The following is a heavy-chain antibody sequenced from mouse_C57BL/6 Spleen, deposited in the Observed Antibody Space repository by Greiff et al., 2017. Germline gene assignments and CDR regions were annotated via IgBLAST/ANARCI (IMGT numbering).Heavy chain of an antibody. CDR3: ERRELGSWFAY. CDR1: GYTFTSYW. V-gene: IGHV1-69*01. Sequence: QVQLQQPGAELVLPGASVKLSCKASGYTFTSYWMHWVKQRPGQGLEWIGEIVPSDSYTNYNQKFKGKSTLTVDKSSNTVYMHLSSLTSEDSAVYYCERRELGSWFAYWSQGTLVTVSA. D-gene: IGHD4-1*01. J-gene: IGHJ3*01. CDR2: IVPSDSYT.